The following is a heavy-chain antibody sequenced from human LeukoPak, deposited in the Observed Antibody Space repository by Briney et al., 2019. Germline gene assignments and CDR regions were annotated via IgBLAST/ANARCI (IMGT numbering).Heavy chain of an antibody. CDR2: INPNSGGT. V-gene: IGHV1-2*04. Sequence: ASVKVSCKASGYTFTGYYMHWVRQAPGQGLEWMGWINPNSGGTNYAQKFQGWVTMTRDTSISTAYMELSRLRSDDTAVYYCATGYPYTDHYYGMDVWGKGTTVTVSS. CDR3: ATGYPYTDHYYGMDV. CDR1: GYTFTGYY. D-gene: IGHD3-9*01. J-gene: IGHJ6*04.